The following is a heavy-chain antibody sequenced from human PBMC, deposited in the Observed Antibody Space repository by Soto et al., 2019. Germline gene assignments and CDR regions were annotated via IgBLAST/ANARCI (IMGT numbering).Heavy chain of an antibody. CDR1: GGSFSGYY. CDR3: ARDKITALFDY. J-gene: IGHJ4*02. V-gene: IGHV4-34*01. CDR2: INHSGST. Sequence: QVQLQQWGAGLLKPSETLSLTCAVYGGSFSGYYWTWIRQPPGTGLEWIGEINHSGSTNYNPSLKSRVTISVDTSQNQFSLKLTSVTAADTAVYYCARDKITALFDYWGQGTLVTVSS. D-gene: IGHD3-10*01.